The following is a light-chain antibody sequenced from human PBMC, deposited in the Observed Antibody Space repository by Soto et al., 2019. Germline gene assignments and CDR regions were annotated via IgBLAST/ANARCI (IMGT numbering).Light chain of an antibody. CDR3: QQYKNLPPLT. CDR1: QSVSYN. CDR2: GAF. V-gene: IGKV3-15*01. Sequence: EIVMTQSPATLSMSPGETDTLSCRARQSVSYNLAWYQQKPGQGPRLLIYGAFTRATGIPARFSGSGSGTDFTLTISILQSEEFAVYYCQQYKNLPPLTFRGGTKLEIK. J-gene: IGKJ4*01.